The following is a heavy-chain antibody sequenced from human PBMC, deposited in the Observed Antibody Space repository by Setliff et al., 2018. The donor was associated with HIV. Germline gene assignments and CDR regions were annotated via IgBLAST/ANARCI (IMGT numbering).Heavy chain of an antibody. CDR1: GYTFTGYY. CDR2: VNPNSGGT. Sequence: ASVKVSCKSSGYTFTGYYIHWARQAPGQGLEWMGRVNPNSGGTNYAQKFQGRVTMTGDTSVSTAYMELSGLGLDDTAVYYCARMLVWGRFDYWGQGTLVTVSS. J-gene: IGHJ4*02. D-gene: IGHD6-13*01. V-gene: IGHV1-2*06. CDR3: ARMLVWGRFDY.